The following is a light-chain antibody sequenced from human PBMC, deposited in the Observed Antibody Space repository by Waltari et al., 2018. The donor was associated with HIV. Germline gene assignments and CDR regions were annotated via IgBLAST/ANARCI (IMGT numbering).Light chain of an antibody. CDR2: QDD. V-gene: IGLV1-36*01. CDR3: ATWDDNLNAYV. Sequence: QSVLTQPPSVSGAPGQRVTISCSGGNSNINKFDVSWYQHLPGKAPKLLIYQDDVAPSGVSDRFSGFKSGPSASLAISGLLSEDEADYYCATWDDNLNAYVFGTGTTVTAL. CDR1: NSNINKFD. J-gene: IGLJ1*01.